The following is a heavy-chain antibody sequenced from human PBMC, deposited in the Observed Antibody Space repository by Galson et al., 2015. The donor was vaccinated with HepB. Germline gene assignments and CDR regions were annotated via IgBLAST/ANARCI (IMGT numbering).Heavy chain of an antibody. J-gene: IGHJ4*02. CDR3: ASRYCSSTSCPHY. CDR2: IYYTGST. D-gene: IGHD2-2*01. CDR1: GGSISRSSYY. Sequence: ETLSLTCTVSGGSISRSSYYWGWIRQPPGKGLEWIGSIYYTGSTSYNPSLKSRVTISVDTSKNQFSLELTSVTAADTAVYYCASRYCSSTSCPHYWGPGTLVTVSS. V-gene: IGHV4-39*01.